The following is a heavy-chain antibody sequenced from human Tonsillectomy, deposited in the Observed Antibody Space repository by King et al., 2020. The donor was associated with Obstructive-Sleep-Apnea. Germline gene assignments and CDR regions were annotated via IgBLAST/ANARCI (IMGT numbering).Heavy chain of an antibody. Sequence: VQLVESGGGLVQPGGSLRLSCAASGFTFDSYAMSWVRPAPGKGLEWVSAINSRGTTFYADSVKGRFTISRDNSKYTVDLQVNSLRAEDTAFYYCAKEGGGSGVYWVDSWGQGTLVTVSS. J-gene: IGHJ5*01. D-gene: IGHD3-10*01. CDR2: INSRGTT. CDR3: AKEGGGSGVYWVDS. CDR1: GFTFDSYA. V-gene: IGHV3-23*04.